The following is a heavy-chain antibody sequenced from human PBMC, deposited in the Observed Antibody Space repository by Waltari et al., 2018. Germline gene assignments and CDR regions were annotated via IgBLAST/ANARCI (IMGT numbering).Heavy chain of an antibody. V-gene: IGHV3-23*01. Sequence: EVQLLESGGGLVQPGGSLRLSCAASGLKIAKYYMNWVRQAPGKGLEWVSAISGSGITTFYADSVKGRFTISRDNSVSTVFLQMKSLRDEDTGVYFCAKSLGSENYEEYFFDHWGLGTLVTVSS. CDR2: ISGSGITT. J-gene: IGHJ4*02. D-gene: IGHD3-16*01. CDR1: GLKIAKYY. CDR3: AKSLGSENYEEYFFDH.